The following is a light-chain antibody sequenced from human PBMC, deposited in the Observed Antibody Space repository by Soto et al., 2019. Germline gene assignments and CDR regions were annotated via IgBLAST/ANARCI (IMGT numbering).Light chain of an antibody. CDR1: QSVSSN. CDR3: QQYNNWPPYT. J-gene: IGKJ2*01. Sequence: EIVMTQSPATLSVSPGERATLSCRASQSVSSNLAWYQQKPGQAPRLLIYGASTRATGIPARFSGRGSGTEFTLTISSLQSEEFAVYYCQQYNNWPPYTFGQGTKLEIK. V-gene: IGKV3-15*01. CDR2: GAS.